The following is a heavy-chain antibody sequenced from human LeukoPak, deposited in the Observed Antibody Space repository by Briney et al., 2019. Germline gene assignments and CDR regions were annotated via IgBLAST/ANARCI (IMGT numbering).Heavy chain of an antibody. J-gene: IGHJ4*02. CDR2: ISSSGDST. D-gene: IGHD3-3*01. CDR3: AKGPITIFEVPKFDS. Sequence: SGGSLRLSCAASGLTFSRYAMSWVRQAPGKGLEWVSAISSSGDSTYYADSVKDRFTISRDNSKNTLYLQMNSLRAEDTAVYYCAKGPITIFEVPKFDSWGQGTLVTVSS. V-gene: IGHV3-23*01. CDR1: GLTFSRYA.